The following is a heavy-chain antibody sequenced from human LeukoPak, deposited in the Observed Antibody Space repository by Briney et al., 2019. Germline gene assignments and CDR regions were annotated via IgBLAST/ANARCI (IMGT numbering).Heavy chain of an antibody. CDR1: GFTFSSYS. CDR3: AIRGYYYDSSGLNDAFGI. V-gene: IGHV3-21*01. J-gene: IGHJ3*02. CDR2: ISSSSSYI. Sequence: PGGSLRLSCAASGFTFSSYSMNWLRQAPGKGLEWVSSISSSSSYIYYADSVKGRFTISRDNAKNSLYLQMNSLRAEDTAVYYCAIRGYYYDSSGLNDAFGIWGQGTMVTVSS. D-gene: IGHD3-22*01.